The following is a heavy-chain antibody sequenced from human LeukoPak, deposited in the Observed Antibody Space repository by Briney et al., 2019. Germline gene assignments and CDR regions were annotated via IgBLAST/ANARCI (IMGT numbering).Heavy chain of an antibody. Sequence: SGTLSLTRAVSGGSISSSNWWSWVRQPPGKGLEWIGEIYHSGSTNYNPSLKSRVTISVDKSKNQFSLKLSSVTAADTAVYYCARQYQLLPNGRNWFDHWGQGTLVTVSS. J-gene: IGHJ5*02. CDR1: GGSISSSNW. V-gene: IGHV4-4*02. CDR3: ARQYQLLPNGRNWFDH. D-gene: IGHD2-2*01. CDR2: IYHSGST.